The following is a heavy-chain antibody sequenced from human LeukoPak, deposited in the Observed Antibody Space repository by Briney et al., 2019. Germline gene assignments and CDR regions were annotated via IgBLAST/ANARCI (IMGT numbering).Heavy chain of an antibody. J-gene: IGHJ4*02. CDR1: GFTFTSSA. CDR3: AADQDYDFRSGYAFDY. V-gene: IGHV1-58*01. CDR2: IVVGSGNT. Sequence: SVKVSCKASGFTFTSSAVQWVRQARGQRLEWIGWIVVGSGNTNYAQKFQERVTITRDMSTSTAYMELSSLRSEDTAVYYCAADQDYDFRSGYAFDYWGQGTLVTVSS. D-gene: IGHD3-3*01.